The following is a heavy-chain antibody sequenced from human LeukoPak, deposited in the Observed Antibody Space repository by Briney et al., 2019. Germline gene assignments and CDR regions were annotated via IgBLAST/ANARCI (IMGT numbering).Heavy chain of an antibody. CDR2: FSAYNGKT. Sequence: ASVKVCCKASGYTFTTYGLTWVRHAPGQGIELMGGFSAYNGKTRYAQKFQGRVIMTTDTSTKTTYMVLMSLSSDDTAMYYCAREGEFYDILTGYSTAANWFDPWEQGTLVTVSS. CDR1: GYTFTTYG. CDR3: AREGEFYDILTGYSTAANWFDP. V-gene: IGHV1-18*01. J-gene: IGHJ5*02. D-gene: IGHD3-9*01.